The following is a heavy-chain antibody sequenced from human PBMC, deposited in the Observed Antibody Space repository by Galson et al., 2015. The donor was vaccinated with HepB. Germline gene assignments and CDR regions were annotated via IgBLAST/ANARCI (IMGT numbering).Heavy chain of an antibody. CDR1: GFTFSSYA. CDR2: ISGSGGST. V-gene: IGHV3-23*01. D-gene: IGHD5-12*01. Sequence: SLRLSCAASGFTFSSYAMSWVRQAPGKGLEWVSAISGSGGSTSYADSVKGRFTISRDNSKNTLYLQMNSLRAEDTAVYYCAKGSRLLFKSSWFDPWGQGSLVTVSS. J-gene: IGHJ5*02. CDR3: AKGSRLLFKSSWFDP.